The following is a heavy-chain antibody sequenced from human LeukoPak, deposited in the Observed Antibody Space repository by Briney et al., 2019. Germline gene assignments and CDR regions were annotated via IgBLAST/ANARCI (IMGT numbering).Heavy chain of an antibody. D-gene: IGHD1-26*01. CDR3: ARGWASDY. CDR2: IYYSGST. V-gene: IGHV4-39*01. CDR1: GGSISSSSYY. Sequence: SETLSLTCTVSGGSISSSSYYWGWIRQPPGKGLEWIGSIYYSGSTYYNPSLKSRVTISVDTSKNQFSLKLSSVTAADTAVYYCARGWASDYWGQGTLVTVSS. J-gene: IGHJ4*02.